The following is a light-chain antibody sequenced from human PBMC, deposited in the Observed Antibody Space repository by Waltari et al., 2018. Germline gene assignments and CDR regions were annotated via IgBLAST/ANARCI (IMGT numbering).Light chain of an antibody. V-gene: IGLV1-40*01. CDR1: RSNIGAGYD. CDR2: GNN. J-gene: IGLJ2*01. CDR3: QSYDSSLNIPI. Sequence: QSVLTQPPSVSGAPGQRVTISCTGTRSNIGAGYDVHWYQQLPGTAPKLLMYGNNNRPSGVPDRFSRAKAGTSGSLAITGLQAEDEADYYCQSYDSSLNIPIFAGGTKLTVL.